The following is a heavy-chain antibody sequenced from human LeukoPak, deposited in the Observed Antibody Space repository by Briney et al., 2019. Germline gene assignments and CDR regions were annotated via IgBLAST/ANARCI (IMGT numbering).Heavy chain of an antibody. CDR2: IYYSGST. CDR1: GGSISSYY. D-gene: IGHD3-22*01. J-gene: IGHJ3*02. V-gene: IGHV4-59*06. Sequence: SETLSLTCTVSGGSISSYYWSWIRQHPGKGLEWIGYIYYSGSTYYNPSLKSRVTISVDTSKNQFSLKLSSVTAADTAVYYCARSDSSGYQNLDAFDIWGQGTMVTVSS. CDR3: ARSDSSGYQNLDAFDI.